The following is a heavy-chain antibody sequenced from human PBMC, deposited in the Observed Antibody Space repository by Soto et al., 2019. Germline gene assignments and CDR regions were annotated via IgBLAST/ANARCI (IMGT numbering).Heavy chain of an antibody. V-gene: IGHV1-3*01. Sequence: ASVKVSCKASGYTFTSYAMHWVRQATGQRLEWMGWINAGNGNTKYSQKFQGRVTITRDTSASTAYMELSSLRSEDTAVYYCARDIGYYYGSGSYRRLTYYYYGMDVWGQGTTVTVSS. CDR3: ARDIGYYYGSGSYRRLTYYYYGMDV. D-gene: IGHD3-10*01. J-gene: IGHJ6*02. CDR2: INAGNGNT. CDR1: GYTFTSYA.